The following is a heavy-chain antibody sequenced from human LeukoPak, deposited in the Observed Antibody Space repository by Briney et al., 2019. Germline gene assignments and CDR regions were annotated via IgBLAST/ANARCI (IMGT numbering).Heavy chain of an antibody. V-gene: IGHV3-30-3*01. CDR2: ISYDGSNK. D-gene: IGHD3-22*01. CDR3: ARGASRNYYDSSGYWLLFDY. CDR1: GFTFSSYA. Sequence: PGRSLRLSCAASGFTFSSYAMHWVHQAPGKGLEWVAVISYDGSNKYYADSVKGRFTISRDNSKNTLYLQMNSLRAEDTAVYYCARGASRNYYDSSGYWLLFDYWGQGTLVTVSS. J-gene: IGHJ4*02.